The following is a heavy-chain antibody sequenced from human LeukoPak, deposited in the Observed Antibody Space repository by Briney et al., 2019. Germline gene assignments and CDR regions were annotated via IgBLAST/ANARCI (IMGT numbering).Heavy chain of an antibody. Sequence: PSETLSLTCAVSGGSISSGGYSWSWIRQPPGKGLEWIGYIYHSGSTYYNPSLKSRVTISVDRSKNQFSLKLSSVTAADTAVYYCARLYSSSWYYFDYSGQGTLVTVSS. D-gene: IGHD6-13*01. J-gene: IGHJ4*02. CDR1: GGSISSGGYS. CDR2: IYHSGST. CDR3: ARLYSSSWYYFDY. V-gene: IGHV4-30-2*01.